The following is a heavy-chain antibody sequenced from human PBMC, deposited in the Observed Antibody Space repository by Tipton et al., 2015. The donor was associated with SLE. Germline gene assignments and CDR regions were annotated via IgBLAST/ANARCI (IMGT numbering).Heavy chain of an antibody. D-gene: IGHD3-3*01. J-gene: IGHJ4*02. CDR1: GYTFTAYY. V-gene: IGHV1-2*06. CDR2: INPNSGGT. Sequence: QLVQSGAEVKRPGASVKVSCKASGYTFTAYYMYWVRQAPGQGLEWMGRINPNSGGTNYAQKFQGRVTMTRDTSISTAYMELSRLRSDDTAVYYCARDLREWQALGDYWGQGTLVTVSS. CDR3: ARDLREWQALGDY.